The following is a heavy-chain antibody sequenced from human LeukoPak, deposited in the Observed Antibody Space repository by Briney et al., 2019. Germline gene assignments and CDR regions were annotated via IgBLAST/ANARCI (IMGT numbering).Heavy chain of an antibody. D-gene: IGHD3-10*01. V-gene: IGHV1-2*02. CDR3: ATGGVLLWFGVYGMDV. J-gene: IGHJ6*02. CDR1: GYTFTGYY. Sequence: ASVKVSCKASGYTFTGYYMHWVRQAPGQGLEWMGWINPNSGGTNYAQKFQGRATMTRDTSISTAYMELSRLRSDDRAVYYCATGGVLLWFGVYGMDVWGQGTTVTVSS. CDR2: INPNSGGT.